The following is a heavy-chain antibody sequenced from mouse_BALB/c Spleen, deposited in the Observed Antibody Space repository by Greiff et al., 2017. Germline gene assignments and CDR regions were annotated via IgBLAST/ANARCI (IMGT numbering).Heavy chain of an antibody. D-gene: IGHD2-4*01. Sequence: EVKLMESGPGLVKPSQSLSLTCTVTGYSITSDYAWNWIRQFPGNKLEWMGYISYSGSTSYNPSLKSRISITRDTSKNQFFLQLNSVTTEDTATYYCARSMITFAYWGQGTLVTVSA. V-gene: IGHV3-2*02. CDR3: ARSMITFAY. J-gene: IGHJ3*01. CDR1: GYSITSDYA. CDR2: ISYSGST.